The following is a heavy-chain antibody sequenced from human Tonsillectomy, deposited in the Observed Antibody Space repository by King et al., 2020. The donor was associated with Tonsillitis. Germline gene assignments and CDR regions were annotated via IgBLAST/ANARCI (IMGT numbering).Heavy chain of an antibody. CDR1: GFTLSSYG. D-gene: IGHD2-2*01. CDR3: AKPKSTGSMDFLRDY. CDR2: ISNDGSYQ. Sequence: VQLVESGGGVVQPGGSLRLSCAASGFTLSSYGMHWVRQAPGTGLEWVAVISNDGSYQYYRDSVKGRFTISRDNSKNTLYLQMNSLRTEDTAVYYCAKPKSTGSMDFLRDYWGQGILVTVPT. V-gene: IGHV3-30*18. J-gene: IGHJ4*02.